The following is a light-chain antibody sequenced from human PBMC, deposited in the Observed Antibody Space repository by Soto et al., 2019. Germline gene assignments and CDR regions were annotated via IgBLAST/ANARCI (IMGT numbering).Light chain of an antibody. Sequence: DIQMTQSPSSLSASVGDRVTITCRASQSISSYLNWYQQKPGKAPKLLIYAASSLQSGVPSRFSRSGSGTDFTLTISSLQPEDFATYYCQQSYSTLLTFGPGTKVDIK. J-gene: IGKJ3*01. CDR1: QSISSY. CDR3: QQSYSTLLT. V-gene: IGKV1-39*01. CDR2: AAS.